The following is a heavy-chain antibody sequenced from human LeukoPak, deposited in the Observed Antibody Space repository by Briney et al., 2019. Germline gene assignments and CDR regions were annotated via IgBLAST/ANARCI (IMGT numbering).Heavy chain of an antibody. D-gene: IGHD3-10*01. CDR1: GFTFSSYA. Sequence: GGSLRLSCAASGFTFSSYAMSWVRQAPGKGLEWVGRIKSKTDGGTTDYAAPVKGRFTISRDDSKNTLYLQMNSLKTEDTAVYYCTTQTYGSGRYYYYYGMDVWGQGTTVTVSS. CDR2: IKSKTDGGTT. V-gene: IGHV3-15*01. CDR3: TTQTYGSGRYYYYYGMDV. J-gene: IGHJ6*02.